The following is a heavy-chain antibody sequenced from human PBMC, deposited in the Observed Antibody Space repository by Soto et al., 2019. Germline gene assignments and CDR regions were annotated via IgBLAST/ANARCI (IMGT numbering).Heavy chain of an antibody. CDR3: AREVRGVTTPYYYYGMDV. CDR2: ISSSSTI. Sequence: GGSLRLSCAASGFTFSSYSMNWVRQAPGKGLEWVSYISSSSTIYYADSVKGRFTISRDNAKNSLYLQMNSLRDVDTAVYYCAREVRGVTTPYYYYGMDVWGQGTTVTVSS. CDR1: GFTFSSYS. V-gene: IGHV3-48*02. D-gene: IGHD4-17*01. J-gene: IGHJ6*02.